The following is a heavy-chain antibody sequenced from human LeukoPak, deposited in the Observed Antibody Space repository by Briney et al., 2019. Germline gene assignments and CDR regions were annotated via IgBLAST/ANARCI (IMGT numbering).Heavy chain of an antibody. J-gene: IGHJ2*01. Sequence: GGSLRLSCAASGLNFNDYDMDWVRQAPGKGPEWVAVIWDDGSNKYYAESVKGRFTISRDISKNMLYLQMNSLRVEDTAVYYCARERGGQDWDFDLWGRGTLVTVSS. V-gene: IGHV3-33*01. CDR1: GLNFNDYD. D-gene: IGHD3-10*01. CDR3: ARERGGQDWDFDL. CDR2: IWDDGSNK.